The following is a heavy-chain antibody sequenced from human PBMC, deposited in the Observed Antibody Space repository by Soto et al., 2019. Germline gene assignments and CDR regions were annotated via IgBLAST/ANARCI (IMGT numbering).Heavy chain of an antibody. V-gene: IGHV4-4*02. D-gene: IGHD3-22*01. CDR3: ASDLAIKYYYDSSGYFGY. Sequence: SETLSLTCAVSGGSISSSNWWSWVRQPPGKGLEWIGEIYHSGSTNYNPSLKSRVTISVDKSKNQFSLKLSSVTAADTAVYYCASDLAIKYYYDSSGYFGYWGQGTLVTVSS. CDR1: GGSISSSNW. CDR2: IYHSGST. J-gene: IGHJ4*02.